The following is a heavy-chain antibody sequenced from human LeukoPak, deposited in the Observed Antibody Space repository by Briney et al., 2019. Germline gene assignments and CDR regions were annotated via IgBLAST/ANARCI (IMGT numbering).Heavy chain of an antibody. Sequence: KAGGSLRLSCAASGFTFGSYSMNWVRQAPGKGLEWVSSISSSSYIYYADSVKGRFTISRDNAKNSLYLQMNSLRAEDTAVYYCARDLGVSSGHDYWGQGTLVTVSS. V-gene: IGHV3-21*01. CDR3: ARDLGVSSGHDY. CDR1: GFTFGSYS. CDR2: ISSSSYI. J-gene: IGHJ4*02. D-gene: IGHD6-19*01.